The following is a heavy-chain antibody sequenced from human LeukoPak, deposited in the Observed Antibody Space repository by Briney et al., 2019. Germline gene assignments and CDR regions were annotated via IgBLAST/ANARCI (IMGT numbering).Heavy chain of an antibody. J-gene: IGHJ4*02. D-gene: IGHD2-2*01. CDR3: VRGAGSCSSTSCSLGY. Sequence: ASGKVSCKPSGYTFNSYDINWVRQATGQGLDWMGWMNPNSGNTGYAQRLQGRVTITRNTSISTAYMELSSLRSEDTAVYYCVRGAGSCSSTSCSLGYWGQGTLVTVSS. V-gene: IGHV1-8*03. CDR2: MNPNSGNT. CDR1: GYTFNSYD.